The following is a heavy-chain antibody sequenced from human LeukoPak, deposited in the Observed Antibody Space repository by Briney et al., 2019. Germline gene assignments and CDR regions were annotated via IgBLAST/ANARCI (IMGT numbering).Heavy chain of an antibody. D-gene: IGHD2-2*02. CDR3: ARGFCSNTRCYKEMATILPDY. CDR1: GGSIHTYY. J-gene: IGHJ4*02. Sequence: PSETLSLTCSVSGGSIHTYYWTWIRQPPGKGLEWIGNVYYSGTTYYNPSLKSRLTISVDTSKNQFSLKLRSVTAADTAVYYCARGFCSNTRCYKEMATILPDYWGQGALVTVSS. V-gene: IGHV4-59*13. CDR2: VYYSGTT.